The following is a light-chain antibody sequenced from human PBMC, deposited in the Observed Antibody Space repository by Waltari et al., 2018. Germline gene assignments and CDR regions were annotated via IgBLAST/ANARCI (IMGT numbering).Light chain of an antibody. CDR1: TSDVGGFTY. CDR3: CSYAASYVV. J-gene: IGLJ2*01. V-gene: IGLV2-11*01. Sequence: QSALTQPRSVSGSPGQSVTISCTGATSDVGGFTYVSCYQQHPGKAPKLMIYDVSKRPSGVPDRFSGSKSGYTASLTISGRQAEDEADYYCCSYAASYVVFGGGTKLTVL. CDR2: DVS.